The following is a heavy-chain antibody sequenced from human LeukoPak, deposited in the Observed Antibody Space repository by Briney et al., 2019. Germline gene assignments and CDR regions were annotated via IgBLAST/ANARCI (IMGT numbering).Heavy chain of an antibody. Sequence: SETLSLTCTVSGGSISSSSYYWGWIRQPPGKGLEWIGSIYYSGNTYYNPSLKSRVTISVDTSKNQFSLKVSSVTAADAAVYYCARRAGGYYAYAFDIWGQGTMVTVSS. V-gene: IGHV4-39*01. CDR2: IYYSGNT. CDR1: GGSISSSSYY. CDR3: ARRAGGYYAYAFDI. D-gene: IGHD3-10*01. J-gene: IGHJ3*02.